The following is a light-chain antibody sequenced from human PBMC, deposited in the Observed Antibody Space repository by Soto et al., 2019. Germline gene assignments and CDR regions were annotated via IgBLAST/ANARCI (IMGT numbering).Light chain of an antibody. Sequence: IQLTQSPSSLSASVGDRVTITCPASQAISGYLVWYQQNPGPAPKLLIYAASTLQSGVPSRFSGSGSGTDFTLTISSLHPADFATYYCQQFKSYPYTFGQGTKVDIK. CDR3: QQFKSYPYT. V-gene: IGKV1-9*01. CDR1: QAISGY. CDR2: AAS. J-gene: IGKJ2*01.